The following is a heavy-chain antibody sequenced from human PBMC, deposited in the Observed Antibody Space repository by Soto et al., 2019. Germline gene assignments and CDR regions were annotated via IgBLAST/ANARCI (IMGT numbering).Heavy chain of an antibody. CDR1: GYTFTGYY. V-gene: IGHV1-2*04. Sequence: ASVKVSCKASGYTFTGYYMHWVRQAPGQGLEWMGWINPNSGGTNYAQKFQGWATMTRDTSISTAYMELSRLRSDDTAVYYCARELGGSGYDYWGQGTLVTVSS. CDR3: ARELGGSGYDY. J-gene: IGHJ4*02. D-gene: IGHD5-12*01. CDR2: INPNSGGT.